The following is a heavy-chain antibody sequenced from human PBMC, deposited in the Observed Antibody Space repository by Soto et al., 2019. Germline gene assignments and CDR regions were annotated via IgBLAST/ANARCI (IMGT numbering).Heavy chain of an antibody. CDR3: DSMGPLVDASYRYCYGMDV. CDR1: GGSISSYY. V-gene: IGHV4-4*07. D-gene: IGHD2-15*01. J-gene: IGHJ6*02. CDR2: IYTSGST. Sequence: NPSETLSLTCTVSGGSISSYYWSWIRQPAGKGLEWIGRIYTSGSTNYNPSLKSRVTMSVDTSKNQFSLKLSSVTAADTAVYYCDSMGPLVDASYRYCYGMDVWGQGTTVTVSS.